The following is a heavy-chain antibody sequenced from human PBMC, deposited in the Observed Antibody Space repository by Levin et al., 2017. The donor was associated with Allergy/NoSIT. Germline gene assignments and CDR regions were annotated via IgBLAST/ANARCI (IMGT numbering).Heavy chain of an antibody. V-gene: IGHV4-34*01. CDR2: INHSGST. CDR3: ARVLYIWGSYRLFPGGFDI. J-gene: IGHJ3*02. CDR1: GGSFSGYY. D-gene: IGHD3-16*02. Sequence: SQTLSLTCAVYGGSFSGYYWSWIRQPPGKGLEWIGEINHSGSTNYNPSLKSRVTISVDTSKNQFSLKLSSVTAADTAVYYCARVLYIWGSYRLFPGGFDIWGQGTMVTVSS.